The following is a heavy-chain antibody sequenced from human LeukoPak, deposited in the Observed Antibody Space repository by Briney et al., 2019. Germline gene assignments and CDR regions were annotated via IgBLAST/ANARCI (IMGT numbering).Heavy chain of an antibody. CDR3: ARRYYGSGSYYNWFDP. D-gene: IGHD3-10*01. Sequence: GESLKISCKGSGYSFTSYWIGWVRQMPGKGLEWLGIIYPGDSDTRYSPSFQGQVTISADKSISTAYLQWSSLKASDTAMYYCARRYYGSGSYYNWFDPWGQGTLVTVSS. V-gene: IGHV5-51*01. CDR2: IYPGDSDT. CDR1: GYSFTSYW. J-gene: IGHJ5*02.